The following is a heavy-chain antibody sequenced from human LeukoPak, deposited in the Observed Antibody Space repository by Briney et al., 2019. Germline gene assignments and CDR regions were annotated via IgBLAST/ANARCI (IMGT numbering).Heavy chain of an antibody. CDR3: ATYGTNTSYYYYMDV. V-gene: IGHV4-4*07. D-gene: IGHD2-8*01. Sequence: KTSETLSLTCTVSGGSISSYYWSWIRQPAGKGLEWIGRIYTSGSTNYNPSLKSRVTMSVDTSKNQFSLKLSSVTAADTAVYYCATYGTNTSYYYYMDVWGKGTTVTVSS. J-gene: IGHJ6*03. CDR1: GGSISSYY. CDR2: IYTSGST.